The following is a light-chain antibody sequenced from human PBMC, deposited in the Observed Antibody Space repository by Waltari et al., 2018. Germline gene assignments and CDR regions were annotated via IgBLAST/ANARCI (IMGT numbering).Light chain of an antibody. CDR2: ADN. J-gene: IGLJ2*01. CDR3: QSYDSSNVV. Sequence: NFMLTQPHSVSESPGKTITISCTRSSGSIASNYVQWYQHRPGSAPTTGIYADNQRPSGVPDRFSGSIDSSSNSASLTISGLKTEDEADYYCQSYDSSNVVFGGGTKLTVL. CDR1: SGSIASNY. V-gene: IGLV6-57*03.